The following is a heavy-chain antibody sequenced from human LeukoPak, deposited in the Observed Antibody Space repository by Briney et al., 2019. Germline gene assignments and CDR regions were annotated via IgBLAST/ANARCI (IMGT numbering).Heavy chain of an antibody. CDR2: IKQDGNEE. D-gene: IGHD3-22*01. V-gene: IGHV3-7*01. Sequence: PGGSLRLSCAASGFIFRNYWMSWVRQAPGKGLEWVANIKQDGNEEYYVDSVKGRFTISRDNAKNLLYLQMSSLRADDTALYYCAKDAVDYYDSSAPPYYFDYWGQGTLVTVSS. J-gene: IGHJ4*02. CDR1: GFIFRNYW. CDR3: AKDAVDYYDSSAPPYYFDY.